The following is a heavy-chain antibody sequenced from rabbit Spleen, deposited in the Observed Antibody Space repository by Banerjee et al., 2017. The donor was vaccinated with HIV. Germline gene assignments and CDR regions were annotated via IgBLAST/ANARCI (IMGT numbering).Heavy chain of an antibody. CDR2: IYPGFGVR. J-gene: IGHJ4*01. D-gene: IGHD5-1*01. CDR1: GFDFSSYG. CDR3: ARGVPGDGNYLYYFNL. V-gene: IGHV1S47*01. Sequence: ELVESGGGLVQPGESLKLSCKASGFDFSSYGISWVRQAPGKGPEWIAYIYPGFGVRNYANSVKGRFTISSDNAQNTVFLQMTSLTASDTATYFCARGVPGDGNYLYYFNLWGPGTLVTVS.